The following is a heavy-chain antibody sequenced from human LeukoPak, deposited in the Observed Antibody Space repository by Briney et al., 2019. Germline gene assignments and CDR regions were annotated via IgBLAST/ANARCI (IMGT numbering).Heavy chain of an antibody. J-gene: IGHJ4*02. D-gene: IGHD6-13*01. Sequence: PGGSLRLSCAASGFTVSSNYMSWVRQAPGKGLEWVSVIYSGGSTYYADSVKGRFTISRDNSKNTLYLQMNSLRAEDTAVYYCAKDKRKIAAAGTSDYWGQGTLVTVSS. CDR1: GFTVSSNY. V-gene: IGHV3-53*01. CDR3: AKDKRKIAAAGTSDY. CDR2: IYSGGST.